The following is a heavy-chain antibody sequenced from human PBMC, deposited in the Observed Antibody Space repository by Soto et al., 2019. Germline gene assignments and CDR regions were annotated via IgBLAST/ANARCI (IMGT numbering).Heavy chain of an antibody. Sequence: QVQMVQSGAEVKKPGSSARVSCKVSGGTFSRHSISWVRQAPGQGLEWMGGIIPIFDATQYAQKFQGRLTITADESTTTFHMDLSGLKSDDTAIYFCARGLTSVRGSWGQGTLVTVS. V-gene: IGHV1-69*01. CDR3: ARGLTSVRGS. D-gene: IGHD3-22*01. J-gene: IGHJ4*02. CDR2: IIPIFDAT. CDR1: GGTFSRHS.